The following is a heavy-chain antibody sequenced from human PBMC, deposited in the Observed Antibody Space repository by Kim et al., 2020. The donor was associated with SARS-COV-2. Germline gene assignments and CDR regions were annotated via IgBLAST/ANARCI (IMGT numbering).Heavy chain of an antibody. CDR1: GFTFSSYA. J-gene: IGHJ4*02. Sequence: GGSLRLSCAASGFTFSSYAMSWVRQAPGKGLEWVSVISGSGGSTYYADSVKGRFTISRDNSKNTLYLQMNSLRAEDTAVYYCARVRLRMNFDYWGQGTLVTVSS. CDR2: ISGSGGST. V-gene: IGHV3-23*01. D-gene: IGHD4-17*01. CDR3: ARVRLRMNFDY.